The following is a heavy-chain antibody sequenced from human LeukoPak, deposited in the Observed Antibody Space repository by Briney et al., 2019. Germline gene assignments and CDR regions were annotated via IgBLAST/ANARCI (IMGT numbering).Heavy chain of an antibody. CDR2: INHSGST. CDR1: GGSFSGYY. J-gene: IGHJ5*02. CDR3: ARGESYYYGSGSYYKYAWFDP. D-gene: IGHD3-10*01. Sequence: LETLSLTCAVYGGSFSGYYWSWIRQPPGKGLEWIGEINHSGSTNYNPSLKSRVTISVDTSKNQFSLKLSSVTAADTAVYYCARGESYYYGSGSYYKYAWFDPWGQGTLVTVSS. V-gene: IGHV4-34*01.